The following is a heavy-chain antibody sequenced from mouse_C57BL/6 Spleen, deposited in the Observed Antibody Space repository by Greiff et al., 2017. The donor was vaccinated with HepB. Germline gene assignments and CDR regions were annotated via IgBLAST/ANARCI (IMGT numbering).Heavy chain of an antibody. J-gene: IGHJ2*01. CDR3: AREGYVYAVHFGY. CDR1: GYAFSSSW. D-gene: IGHD2-2*01. CDR2: IYPGDGDT. V-gene: IGHV1-82*01. Sequence: QVQLQQSGPELVKPGASVKISCKASGYAFSSSWMNWVKQRPGKGLEWIGRIYPGDGDTNYNGKFKGKATLTADKSSSTAYMQLSSLTSEDSAVYCCAREGYVYAVHFGYWGQGTTLSVSS.